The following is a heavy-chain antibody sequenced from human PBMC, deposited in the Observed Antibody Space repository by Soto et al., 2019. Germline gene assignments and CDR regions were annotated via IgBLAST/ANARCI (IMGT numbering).Heavy chain of an antibody. CDR1: GFTVSSNY. CDR3: ASRLYYYDSSGYPRDAFDI. Sequence: GGSLRLSCAASGFTVSSNYMSWVRQAPGKGLEWVSVIYSGGSTYYADSVKGRFTISRDNSKNTLYLQMNSLRAEDTAVYYCASRLYYYDSSGYPRDAFDIWGQGTMVTV. CDR2: IYSGGST. D-gene: IGHD3-22*01. V-gene: IGHV3-53*01. J-gene: IGHJ3*02.